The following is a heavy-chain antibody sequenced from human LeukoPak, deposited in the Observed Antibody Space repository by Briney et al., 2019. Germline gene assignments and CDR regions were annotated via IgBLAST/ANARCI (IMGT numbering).Heavy chain of an antibody. CDR2: IKQDGSEK. CDR1: GFIFNNYW. V-gene: IGHV3-7*01. D-gene: IGHD1-26*01. CDR3: ARESLEYSGSYY. Sequence: GGSLRLSCAASGFIFNNYWISWVRQAPGEGLEWVANIKQDGSEKYYVDSVKGRFTISRDNAKNSVYLEMNSLRAEDTAVYYCARESLEYSGSYYWGQGTLVTVSS. J-gene: IGHJ4*02.